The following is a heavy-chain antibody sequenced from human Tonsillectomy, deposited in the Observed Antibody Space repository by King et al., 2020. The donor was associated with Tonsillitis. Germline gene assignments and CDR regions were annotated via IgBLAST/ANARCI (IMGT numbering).Heavy chain of an antibody. CDR3: AKTTRLEDYYYGMDV. V-gene: IGHV3-23*04. CDR2: ISGSVGST. D-gene: IGHD1-1*01. Sequence: VQLVESGGGLVQPGGSLRLSCAASGFTFSSYAMRCVRQAPGKGLGWGSAISGSVGSTYYADSVKGRFTVSRDNSQNTLYLQMNSLKAEDTAVCYCAKTTRLEDYYYGMDVWGQGTTVTVSS. J-gene: IGHJ6*02. CDR1: GFTFSSYA.